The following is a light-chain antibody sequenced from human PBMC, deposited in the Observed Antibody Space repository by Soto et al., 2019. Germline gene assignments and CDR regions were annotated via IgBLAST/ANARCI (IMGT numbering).Light chain of an antibody. J-gene: IGKJ1*01. V-gene: IGKV1-5*01. CDR3: HQHNSYSGT. CDR1: QSISSW. CDR2: DAS. Sequence: DIQMTQSPSTLSASVGDRVTITCRASQSISSWLAWYQQKPGKAPKLLIYDASSLESGVPSRFRGSGSGTEFTLTISSLQHDDFATYYCHQHNSYSGTFGQGTKVDIK.